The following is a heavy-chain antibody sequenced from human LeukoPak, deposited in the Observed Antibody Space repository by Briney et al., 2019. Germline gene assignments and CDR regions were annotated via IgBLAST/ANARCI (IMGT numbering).Heavy chain of an antibody. CDR3: ARSSLVVVAATDNNWFDP. Sequence: GASVKVSCKASGYAFTGYYMHWVRQAPGQGLEWMGWINPNSGGTNYAQKFQGRVTMTRDTSISTAYMELSRLRSDDTAVYYCARSSLVVVAATDNNWFDPWGQGTLVTVSS. V-gene: IGHV1-2*02. CDR2: INPNSGGT. J-gene: IGHJ5*02. D-gene: IGHD2-15*01. CDR1: GYAFTGYY.